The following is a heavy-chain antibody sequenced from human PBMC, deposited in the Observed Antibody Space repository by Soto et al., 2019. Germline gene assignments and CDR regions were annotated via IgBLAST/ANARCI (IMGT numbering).Heavy chain of an antibody. V-gene: IGHV4-59*01. J-gene: IGHJ4*02. D-gene: IGHD4-17*01. CDR2: LYNTGST. CDR3: ARDPRIYSDPYYFDY. CDR1: GASISRYY. Sequence: SETLSLTCTVSGASISRYYWSWIRQSPGKGLEWIGYLYNTGSTIYNPSLKSRVTISVDTSKNQFSLKLSSVTAADTAVYYCARDPRIYSDPYYFDYWGQGTLVTVSS.